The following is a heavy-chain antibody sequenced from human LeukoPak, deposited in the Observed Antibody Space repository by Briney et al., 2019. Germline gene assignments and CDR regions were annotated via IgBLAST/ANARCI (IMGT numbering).Heavy chain of an antibody. CDR1: GGSISSYY. V-gene: IGHV4-4*07. CDR3: ARDNSMGYYQHYYYYYGMDV. CDR2: IYTSGST. Sequence: SETLSLTCTVSGGSISSYYWSWIRQPAGKGLEWIGRIYTSGSTNYNPSLKSRVTMSVDTSKNQFSLKLSSVTAADTAVYYCARDNSMGYYQHYYYYYGMDVWGQGTTVTVSS. D-gene: IGHD3-22*01. J-gene: IGHJ6*02.